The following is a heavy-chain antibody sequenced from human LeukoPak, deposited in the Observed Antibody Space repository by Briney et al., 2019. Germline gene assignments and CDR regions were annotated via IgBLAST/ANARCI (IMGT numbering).Heavy chain of an antibody. CDR2: ISGSGGST. Sequence: GGSLRLSCAASGFTFSSYAMSWVCQAPWKGLEWVSAISGSGGSTYYADSVKGRFTISRDNSKNTLYLQMNSLRAEDTAVYYCAATAGGYSYGGLDYWGQGTLVTVSS. CDR1: GFTFSSYA. V-gene: IGHV3-23*01. D-gene: IGHD5-18*01. CDR3: AATAGGYSYGGLDY. J-gene: IGHJ4*02.